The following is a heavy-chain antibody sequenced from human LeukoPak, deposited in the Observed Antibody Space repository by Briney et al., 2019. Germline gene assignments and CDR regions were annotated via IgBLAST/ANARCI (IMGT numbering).Heavy chain of an antibody. CDR1: GFTFSSYG. CDR2: IRYDGSNK. Sequence: PGGSLRLSCAASGFTFSSYGMHWVRQAPGKGLEWVAFIRYDGSNKYYADSVKGRFTISRDNSKNTLYLQMNSLRAEDTAVYYCAKDAGAPLGYWGQGTLSPSPQ. J-gene: IGHJ4*02. CDR3: AKDAGAPLGY. V-gene: IGHV3-30*02. D-gene: IGHD3-16*01.